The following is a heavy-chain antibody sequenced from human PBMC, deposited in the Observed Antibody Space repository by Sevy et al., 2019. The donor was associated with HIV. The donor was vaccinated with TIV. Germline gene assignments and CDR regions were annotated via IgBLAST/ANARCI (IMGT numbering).Heavy chain of an antibody. V-gene: IGHV3-7*01. J-gene: IGHJ4*02. CDR1: GFTFSSYW. Sequence: GGSLRLSCAASGFTFSSYWMTWVRQAPGKGLERVANMRQDGSEKYYVDAVRGRFTISRENAKNSLYLQMNSLRAEDTGVYYCARGIYGSGSRLGLGYWGQGTLVTVSS. CDR2: MRQDGSEK. CDR3: ARGIYGSGSRLGLGY. D-gene: IGHD3-10*01.